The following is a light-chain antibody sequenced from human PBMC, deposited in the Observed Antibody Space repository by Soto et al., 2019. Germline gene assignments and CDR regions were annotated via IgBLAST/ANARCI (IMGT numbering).Light chain of an antibody. Sequence: QSVLTQPASVSGSPGQSITISCTGTSSDVGGYNFVSWYQQHPGKAPKLMIFEVTSRPSGVSNRFSGSKSGNTASLTISGLQPEDEADYYCSSYTTRSTLVFATGTKGTVL. CDR2: EVT. CDR3: SSYTTRSTLV. CDR1: SSDVGGYNF. J-gene: IGLJ1*01. V-gene: IGLV2-14*03.